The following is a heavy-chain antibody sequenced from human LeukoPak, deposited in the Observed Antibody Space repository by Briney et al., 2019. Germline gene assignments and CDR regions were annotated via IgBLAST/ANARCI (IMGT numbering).Heavy chain of an antibody. CDR3: ARGRYCSSTSCLISDY. J-gene: IGHJ4*02. CDR1: GFTFSDYW. Sequence: GGSLRLSCTASGFTFSDYWMTWVRQAPGKGPEWVANIKQDGSQRYYVDSVRGRFTISRDNSKNTLYLQMNSLRAEDTAVYYCARGRYCSSTSCLISDYWGQGTLVTVSS. V-gene: IGHV3-7*01. D-gene: IGHD2-2*01. CDR2: IKQDGSQR.